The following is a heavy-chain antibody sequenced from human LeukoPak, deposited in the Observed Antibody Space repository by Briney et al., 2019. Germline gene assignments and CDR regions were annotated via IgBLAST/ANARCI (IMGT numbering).Heavy chain of an antibody. V-gene: IGHV4-34*01. Sequence: SETLSLTCAVYGGSFSGYYWSWIRQPPGKGLEWIGEINHSGSTNYNPSLKSRVTISVDTSKNQFSLKLSSVTAADTAVYYCARLAVGGSYLMGFDYWGQGTLVTVSS. CDR2: INHSGST. D-gene: IGHD1-26*01. CDR3: ARLAVGGSYLMGFDY. CDR1: GGSFSGYY. J-gene: IGHJ4*02.